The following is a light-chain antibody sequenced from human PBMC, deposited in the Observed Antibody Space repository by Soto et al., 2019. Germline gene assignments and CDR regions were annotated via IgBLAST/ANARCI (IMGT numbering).Light chain of an antibody. Sequence: IVLTQSPATLSLSPGERATLSCRASQSVSNYLAWYQQKPGQAPRLLIYDASKRATGIPARFSGSGSGTDFTLTISSLEPEDFAIYYCQQRNKWPPIFTFGPGTKVDIK. CDR1: QSVSNY. CDR3: QQRNKWPPIFT. J-gene: IGKJ3*01. CDR2: DAS. V-gene: IGKV3-11*01.